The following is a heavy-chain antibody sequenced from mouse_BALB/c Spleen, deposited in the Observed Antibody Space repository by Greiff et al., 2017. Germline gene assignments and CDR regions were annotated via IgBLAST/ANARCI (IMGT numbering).Heavy chain of an antibody. D-gene: IGHD2-3*01. Sequence: LQESGAELAKPGASVKMSCKASGYTFTSYWMHWVKQRPGQGLEWIGYINPSTGYTEYNQKFKDKATLTADKSSSTAYMQLSSLTSEDSAVYYCASYDGYYEGFAYWGQGTLVTVSA. CDR2: INPSTGYT. J-gene: IGHJ3*01. CDR1: GYTFTSYW. V-gene: IGHV1-7*01. CDR3: ASYDGYYEGFAY.